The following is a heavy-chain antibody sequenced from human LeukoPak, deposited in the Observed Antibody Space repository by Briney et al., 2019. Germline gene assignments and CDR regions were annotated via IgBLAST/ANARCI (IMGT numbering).Heavy chain of an antibody. J-gene: IGHJ4*02. CDR3: ARDPPGSSWYNYFDY. CDR1: GYTFTSYY. CDR2: INPSGGST. V-gene: IGHV1-46*01. Sequence: ASVKVSCKASGYTFTSYYMHWVRQAPGQGLEWMGIINPSGGSTSYAQKFQGRVTMTRDMSTSTVYMELSSLRSEDTAVYYCARDPPGSSWYNYFDYWGQGTLVTVSS. D-gene: IGHD6-13*01.